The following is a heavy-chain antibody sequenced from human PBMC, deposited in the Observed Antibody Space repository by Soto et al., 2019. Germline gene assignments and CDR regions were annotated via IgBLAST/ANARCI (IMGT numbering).Heavy chain of an antibody. CDR3: ERSPYRSSWYWYFDL. D-gene: IGHD6-13*01. Sequence: PSETLSLTCTVSGGAISTYYWTWIRQTAGKGLEWIGRIYSSGSTKYNPALQSRVTMSVDRSKNQFSLTLSSVTAAATAVYYCERSPYRSSWYWYFDLWGRGTLVTVSS. CDR2: IYSSGST. CDR1: GGAISTYY. J-gene: IGHJ2*01. V-gene: IGHV4-4*07.